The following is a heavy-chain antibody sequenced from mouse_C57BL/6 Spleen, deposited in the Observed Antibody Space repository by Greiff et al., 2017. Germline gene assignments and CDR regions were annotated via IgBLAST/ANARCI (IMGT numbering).Heavy chain of an antibody. Sequence: VQLQESGPELVKPGASVKISCKASGYAFSSSWLNWVKQRPGKGLEWIGRIYPGDGDTNYNGKFKGKATLTADKSSSTAYMQLSSLTSEDSAVYFCARCYSNYPYYYAMDYWGQGTSVTVSS. D-gene: IGHD2-5*01. V-gene: IGHV1-82*01. CDR3: ARCYSNYPYYYAMDY. J-gene: IGHJ4*01. CDR2: IYPGDGDT. CDR1: GYAFSSSW.